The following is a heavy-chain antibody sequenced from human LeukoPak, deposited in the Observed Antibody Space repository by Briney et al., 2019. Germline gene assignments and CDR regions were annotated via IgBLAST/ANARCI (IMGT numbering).Heavy chain of an antibody. V-gene: IGHV3-43*01. CDR1: GFTFSSYG. CDR3: AKDVYYYDSSGYLDY. J-gene: IGHJ4*02. CDR2: ISWDGGST. D-gene: IGHD3-22*01. Sequence: GGSLRLSCAASGFTFSSYGVHWVRQAPGKGLEWVSLISWDGGSTYYADSVKGRFTISRDNSKNSLYLQMNSLRTEDTALYYCAKDVYYYDSSGYLDYWGQGTLVTVSS.